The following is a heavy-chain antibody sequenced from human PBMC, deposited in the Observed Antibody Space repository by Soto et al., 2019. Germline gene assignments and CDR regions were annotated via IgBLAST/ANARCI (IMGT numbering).Heavy chain of an antibody. D-gene: IGHD6-13*01. V-gene: IGHV1-69*01. Sequence: QVQLVQSGAEVEKPGSSVKVSCKASGGTFSNLAITWVRQAPAQGLEWMGGLIPIFGTLNYAQRFQGRLTIRAAESTSTAYMELSGLRSEDTGENSGASIEQVVLLWGEGPLVTAPS. CDR2: LIPIFGTL. CDR1: GGTFSNLA. J-gene: IGHJ1*01. CDR3: ASIEQVVLL.